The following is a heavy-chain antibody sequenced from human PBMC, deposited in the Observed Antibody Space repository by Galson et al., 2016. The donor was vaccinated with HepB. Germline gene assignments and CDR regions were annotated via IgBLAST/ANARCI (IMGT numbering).Heavy chain of an antibody. CDR2: ISPYNGNS. CDR3: ARGKVPSSPHN. D-gene: IGHD6-13*01. CDR1: GYTFSSYG. Sequence: SCKASGYTFSSYGISWMRQAPGQGLEWMGWISPYNGNSNYAQKFQGRVTLTTDTSTDTAFMELRRLKPDDTAVYYCARGKVPSSPHNWGQGTMVTVSS. V-gene: IGHV1-18*01. J-gene: IGHJ3*01.